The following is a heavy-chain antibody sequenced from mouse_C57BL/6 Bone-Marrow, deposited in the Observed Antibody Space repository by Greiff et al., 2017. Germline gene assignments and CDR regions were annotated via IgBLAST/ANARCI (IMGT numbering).Heavy chain of an antibody. CDR1: GFTFSSYG. J-gene: IGHJ3*01. V-gene: IGHV5-6*02. Sequence: EVMLVESGGDLVKPGGSLKISCAASGFTFSSYGMSWVRQTPDKRLEWVATISSGGSYTYYPDSVKGRFTISRDNAKNPLFLQMSSLKSEDTAMYYFTRRDFSLFADWGQGTLVTVSA. CDR2: ISSGGSYT. CDR3: TRRDFSLFAD.